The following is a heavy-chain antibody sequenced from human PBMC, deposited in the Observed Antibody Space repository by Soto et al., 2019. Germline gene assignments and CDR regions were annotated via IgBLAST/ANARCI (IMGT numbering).Heavy chain of an antibody. V-gene: IGHV1-2*02. D-gene: IGHD6-19*01. J-gene: IGHJ4*02. CDR2: FNPNSGDT. CDR1: GYTFTAYS. Sequence: QVRLVHSEAEVKKPGASVKVSCKASGYTFTAYSMHWVRQAPGQGLEWVGWFNPNSGDTIYAQKFQGRVTLTRDTSIGTAYMELYSLTSDDTAVYYCAREASAVISLDYWGQGTLVTVSS. CDR3: AREASAVISLDY.